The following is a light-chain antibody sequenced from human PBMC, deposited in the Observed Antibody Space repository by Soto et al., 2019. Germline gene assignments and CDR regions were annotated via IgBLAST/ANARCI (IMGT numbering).Light chain of an antibody. J-gene: IGKJ1*01. CDR2: VAY. Sequence: TQNPCTPSLSSGERATLYCRASQSVINSYLAWYQQKPGQAPRLLLSVAYNRATGIPDRFSGSGSGADFTLTISGLEPEDFAVYYCQQRANWPWTFGRGTRVEI. V-gene: IGKV3D-20*02. CDR1: QSVINSY. CDR3: QQRANWPWT.